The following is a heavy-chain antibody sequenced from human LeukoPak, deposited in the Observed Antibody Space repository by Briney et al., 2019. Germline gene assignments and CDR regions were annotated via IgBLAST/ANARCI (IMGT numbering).Heavy chain of an antibody. J-gene: IGHJ4*02. CDR3: ARDLGVVVIPTGEYFFDY. CDR2: INAGNGKT. D-gene: IGHD3-22*01. V-gene: IGHV1-3*01. Sequence: GASVKVSCKASGYSFINFAIHWVRRAPGQRLEWMGWINAGNGKTKYSQKFQGSVTFTRDTSASTAYMYLSSLRSEDAAVYYCARDLGVVVIPTGEYFFDYWGQGTLVTVSS. CDR1: GYSFINFA.